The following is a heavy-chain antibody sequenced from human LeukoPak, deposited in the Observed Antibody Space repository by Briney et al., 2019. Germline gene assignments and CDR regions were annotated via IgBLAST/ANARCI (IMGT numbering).Heavy chain of an antibody. CDR3: ARDRVRSGYPFDY. J-gene: IGHJ4*02. Sequence: GASVKVSCKASGYTFTGYYMHWVRQAPGRGLEWMGWINPNSGGTNYAQKFQGRVTMTRDTSISTAYMELSRLRSDGTAVYYCARDRVRSGYPFDYWGQRTLVTVSS. CDR2: INPNSGGT. CDR1: GYTFTGYY. V-gene: IGHV1-2*02. D-gene: IGHD3-22*01.